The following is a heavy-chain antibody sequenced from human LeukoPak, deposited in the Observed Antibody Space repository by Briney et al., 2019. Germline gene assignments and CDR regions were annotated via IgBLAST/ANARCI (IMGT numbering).Heavy chain of an antibody. CDR2: IYSSGST. V-gene: IGHV3-53*01. Sequence: GGSLRLSCAVSGFSVRTNYMSWVRQAPGKGPEWVSLIYSSGSTYYTDSVKGRFTISRDNSQNTLYLHMSSLSAEDTAVYYCARTFLSGDSYKVGYFDYWGQGTLVTASS. J-gene: IGHJ4*02. D-gene: IGHD5-24*01. CDR1: GFSVRTNY. CDR3: ARTFLSGDSYKVGYFDY.